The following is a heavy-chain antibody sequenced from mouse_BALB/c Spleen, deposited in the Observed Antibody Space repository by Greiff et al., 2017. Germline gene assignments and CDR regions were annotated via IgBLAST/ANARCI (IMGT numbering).Heavy chain of an antibody. CDR1: GFSLTSYG. V-gene: IGHV2-2*02. CDR3: ARGGIYFDY. Sequence: QVQLKESGPGLVQPSQSLSITCTVSGFSLTSYGVHWVRQSPGKGLEWLGVIWSGGSTDYNAAFISRLSISKDNSKSQVFFKMNSLQANDTAIYYCARGGIYFDYWGQGTTLTVSS. J-gene: IGHJ2*01. CDR2: IWSGGST.